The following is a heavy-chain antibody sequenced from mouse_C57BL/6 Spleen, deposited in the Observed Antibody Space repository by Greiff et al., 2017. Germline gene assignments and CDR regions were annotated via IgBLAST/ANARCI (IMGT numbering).Heavy chain of an antibody. J-gene: IGHJ4*01. Sequence: VKLQESGAELVKPGASVKMSCKASGYTFTTYPIEWMKQNHGKSLEWIGNFHPYNDDTKYNEKFKGKATLTVEKSSSTVYLELSRLTSDDSAVYYCARQGSSYPYAMDYWCQGTSVTVSS. CDR3: ARQGSSYPYAMDY. D-gene: IGHD1-1*01. V-gene: IGHV1-47*01. CDR2: FHPYNDDT. CDR1: GYTFTTYP.